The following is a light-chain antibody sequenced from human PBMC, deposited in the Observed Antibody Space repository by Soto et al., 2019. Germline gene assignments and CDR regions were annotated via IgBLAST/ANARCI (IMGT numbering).Light chain of an antibody. CDR2: GSS. CDR1: QSVSGSY. J-gene: IGKJ2*01. Sequence: EIVLTQSPGTLSLSPGERATLSCRASQSVSGSYLAWYQQKPGQPPRLLIYGSSDRSTGLPDRFSGSGSGTDYTLTISRVEPEDFAVYYCQQYGSSPPYTFGQGTKLEIK. V-gene: IGKV3-20*01. CDR3: QQYGSSPPYT.